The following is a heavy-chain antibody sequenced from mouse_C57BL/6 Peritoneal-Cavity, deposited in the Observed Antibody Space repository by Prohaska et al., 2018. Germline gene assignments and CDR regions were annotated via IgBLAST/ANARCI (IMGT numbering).Heavy chain of an antibody. CDR2: IRLKSDNYAT. V-gene: IGHV6-3*01. Sequence: EVKLEESGGGLVQPGGSMKLSCVASGFTFSNYWMNWVRQSPEKGLEWVAQIRLKSDNYATHYAESVKGRFTISRDDSKSSVYLQMNNLRAEDTGIYYCTKTAYYAMDDWGQGTSVTVSS. CDR1: GFTFSNYW. D-gene: IGHD4-1*01. J-gene: IGHJ4*01. CDR3: TKTAYYAMDD.